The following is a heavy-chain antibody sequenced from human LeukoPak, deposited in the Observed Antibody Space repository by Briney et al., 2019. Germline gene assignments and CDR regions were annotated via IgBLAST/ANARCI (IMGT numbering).Heavy chain of an antibody. D-gene: IGHD3-22*01. CDR2: ITPNADRT. V-gene: IGHV3-23*01. J-gene: IGHJ1*01. CDR1: GFTFGSYG. Sequence: GGSLRLSCAASGFTFGSYGMSWVRQAPGKGLEWVSFITPNADRTSYADSVEGRFTISRDNPRNTLYMQMNSLRDEDTAVYYCAIMHGYYDGSGYWDQWGQGTLVTVSS. CDR3: AIMHGYYDGSGYWDQ.